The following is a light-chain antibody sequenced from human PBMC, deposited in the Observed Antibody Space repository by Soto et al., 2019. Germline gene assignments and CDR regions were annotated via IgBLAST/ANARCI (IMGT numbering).Light chain of an antibody. J-gene: IGKJ2*02. V-gene: IGKV1-5*01. Sequence: DIQMTQSPSTLSASVGDRVTITCRASQSISSWLAWYQQKPGKAPKLLIYDASSLESGVPSRFSGSGSGTEFTLTISSLQPDDFATYYCQQYNSYPLMCTFGQGTKVDIK. CDR3: QQYNSYPLMCT. CDR1: QSISSW. CDR2: DAS.